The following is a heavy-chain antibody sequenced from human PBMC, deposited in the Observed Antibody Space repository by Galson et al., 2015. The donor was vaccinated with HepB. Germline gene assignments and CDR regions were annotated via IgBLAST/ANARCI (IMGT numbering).Heavy chain of an antibody. J-gene: IGHJ6*02. CDR2: INPNSGGT. CDR1: GYTFTGYY. Sequence: SVKVSCKASGYTFTGYYMHWVRQAPGQGLEWMGRINPNSGGTDYAQKFQGRVTMTRDTSISTAYMELSSLRSDDTAVYYCARQTTTTVTYHGMDVWGQGTTVTVS. V-gene: IGHV1-2*06. D-gene: IGHD4-11*01. CDR3: ARQTTTTVTYHGMDV.